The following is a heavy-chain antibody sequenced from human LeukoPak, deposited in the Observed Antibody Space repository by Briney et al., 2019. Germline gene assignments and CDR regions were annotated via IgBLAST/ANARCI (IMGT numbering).Heavy chain of an antibody. D-gene: IGHD4-17*01. CDR2: IYYSGST. CDR3: ARSYGDYITGAYAFDV. J-gene: IGHJ3*01. Sequence: SETLSLTCTVSGGSISNYYWSWIRQPPEKGLEWIGYIYYSGSTNYDPSLKSRLTISVDTSKNQFSLRLSSVTAADTAVYYCARSYGDYITGAYAFDVWGQGTMVTVSS. CDR1: GGSISNYY. V-gene: IGHV4-59*08.